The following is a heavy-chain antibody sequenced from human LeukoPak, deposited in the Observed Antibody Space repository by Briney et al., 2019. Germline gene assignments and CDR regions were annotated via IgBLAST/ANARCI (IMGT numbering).Heavy chain of an antibody. Sequence: GESLKISRKGSGYSFSSYWIGWVRQMPGKGLEWIGIIYPDDSDTRYSPSFQGQVTISDDKSISTAFLQWSSLKASDTDLYYRARVREGYWISTGCYLYAFDIWGQGTMVTVSS. J-gene: IGHJ3*02. CDR2: IYPDDSDT. V-gene: IGHV5-51*01. CDR3: ARVREGYWISTGCYLYAFDI. D-gene: IGHD2-2*01. CDR1: GYSFSSYW.